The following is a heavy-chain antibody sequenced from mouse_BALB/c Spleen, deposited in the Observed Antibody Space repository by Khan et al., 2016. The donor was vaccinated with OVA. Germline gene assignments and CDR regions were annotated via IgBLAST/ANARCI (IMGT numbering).Heavy chain of an antibody. D-gene: IGHD2-3*01. CDR3: ARTGYYYFDY. J-gene: IGHJ2*01. V-gene: IGHV5-17*02. CDR2: ISSDSNTI. CDR1: GFTFSGFG. Sequence: EVQLQESGGGLVQPGGSRKLSCAASGFTFSGFGMHWVRQAPEKGLEWVAFISSDSNTIYYADTVKGRFTISRDNPKKTLFLQMTSLRSEDTAMYFCARTGYYYFDYWGQGTTLTVSS.